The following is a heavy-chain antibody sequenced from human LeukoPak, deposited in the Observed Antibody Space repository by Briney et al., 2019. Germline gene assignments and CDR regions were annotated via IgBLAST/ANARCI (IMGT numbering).Heavy chain of an antibody. D-gene: IGHD2-2*01. V-gene: IGHV1-3*01. CDR1: GYTFTSYA. CDR3: ARTPLPYCSSTSCTGPPI. J-gene: IGHJ3*02. Sequence: ASVKVSCKASGYTFTSYAMHWVRQAPGQRLEWMGWINAGNGNTKYSQKFQGRVTITRDTSASTAYMELSSLRSEDTAVYYCARTPLPYCSSTSCTGPPIWGQGTMVTVSS. CDR2: INAGNGNT.